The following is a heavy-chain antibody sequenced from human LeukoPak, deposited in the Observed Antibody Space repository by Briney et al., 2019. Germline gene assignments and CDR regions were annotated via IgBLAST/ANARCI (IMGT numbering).Heavy chain of an antibody. J-gene: IGHJ4*02. D-gene: IGHD4-17*01. V-gene: IGHV4-34*01. Sequence: SETLSLTCAVYGGSFSGYYWSWIRQPPGKGLEWIGEINHSGSTNYNPSLKSRVTISVDTSKNQFSLKLSSVTAADTAVYYCARGTTVTTYYFDYWGQGTLVTVSS. CDR1: GGSFSGYY. CDR3: ARGTTVTTYYFDY. CDR2: INHSGST.